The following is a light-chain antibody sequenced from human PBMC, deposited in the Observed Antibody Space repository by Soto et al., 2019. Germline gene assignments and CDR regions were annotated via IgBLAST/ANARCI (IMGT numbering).Light chain of an antibody. J-gene: IGKJ2*01. CDR2: GAS. V-gene: IGKV3-20*01. CDR3: QEYVSSPYS. Sequence: EIVLTQSPGPLSLSPGARATLSCRARQSVSSSNLAWYQQKPGQAPRLLIYGASSRATGIPGRFSGSGTGTYFTLSISRLEPEDVAVYYCQEYVSSPYSFGQGTKLVIK. CDR1: QSVSSSN.